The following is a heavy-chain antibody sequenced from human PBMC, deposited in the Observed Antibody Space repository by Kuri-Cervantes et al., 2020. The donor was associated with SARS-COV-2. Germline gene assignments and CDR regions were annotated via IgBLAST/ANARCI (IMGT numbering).Heavy chain of an antibody. J-gene: IGHJ4*02. V-gene: IGHV3-7*01. CDR1: GFTFSSYW. CDR2: IKQDGSEK. CDR3: AKDKSGSYLTYYDY. D-gene: IGHD1-26*01. Sequence: GGSLRLSCAASGFTFSSYWMSWVRQAPGKGLEWVANIKQDGSEKYYVDSVKGRFTISRDNSKNTLYLQMNSLRAEDTAVYYCAKDKSGSYLTYYDYWGQGTLVTVSS.